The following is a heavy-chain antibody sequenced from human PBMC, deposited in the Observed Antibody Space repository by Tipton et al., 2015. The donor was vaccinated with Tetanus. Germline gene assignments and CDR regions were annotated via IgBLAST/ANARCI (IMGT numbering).Heavy chain of an antibody. CDR3: TTDDSWSGFSFY. D-gene: IGHD3-3*01. CDR2: IKSKTDGETT. V-gene: IGHV3-15*01. J-gene: IGHJ4*02. Sequence: SLRLSCAASGLSFSNAWMAWVRQAPGKGPEWVGRIKSKTDGETTDYAAPVQGRFTISRDDSRNTLYLQLNSLKIEDTAVYYCTTDDSWSGFSFYWGQGTLVSVSS. CDR1: GLSFSNAW.